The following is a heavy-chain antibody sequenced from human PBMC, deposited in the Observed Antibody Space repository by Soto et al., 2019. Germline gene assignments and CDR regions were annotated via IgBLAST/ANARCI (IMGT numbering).Heavy chain of an antibody. CDR1: GGTFSSYA. Sequence: QVQLVQSGAEVKKPGSSVKVSCKASGGTFSSYAISWVRQAPGQGLEWMGGIIPIFGTANYAQKFQGRVTITADESTSTAYMELSSLRSEDTAVYYCASSQKLGYCSGGSCQAPYYYYYGMDVWGQGTTVTVSS. V-gene: IGHV1-69*01. CDR3: ASSQKLGYCSGGSCQAPYYYYYGMDV. D-gene: IGHD2-15*01. CDR2: IIPIFGTA. J-gene: IGHJ6*02.